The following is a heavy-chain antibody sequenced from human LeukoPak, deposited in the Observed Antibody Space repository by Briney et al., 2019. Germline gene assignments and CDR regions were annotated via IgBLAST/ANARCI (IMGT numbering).Heavy chain of an antibody. CDR1: GFTFSSYE. D-gene: IGHD5-18*01. V-gene: IGHV3-48*03. J-gene: IGHJ4*02. Sequence: GGSLRLSCAASGFTFSSYEMNWVRQAPGKGLEWVSYISSSGGTIYYADSVKGRFTISRDNAKNSLYLQINSLRAEDTAVYYCAREGGGYSYGYGPELDYWGQGTLVTVSS. CDR3: AREGGGYSYGYGPELDY. CDR2: ISSSGGTI.